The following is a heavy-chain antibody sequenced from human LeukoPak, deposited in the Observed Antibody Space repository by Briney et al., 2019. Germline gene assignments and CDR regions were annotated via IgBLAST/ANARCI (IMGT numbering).Heavy chain of an antibody. CDR3: AREPYSSSWYSYDAFDI. V-gene: IGHV3-48*01. D-gene: IGHD6-13*01. CDR1: GFTFSSYS. Sequence: GGSLRLSCAASGFTFSSYSMNWVRQAPGKGLEWVSYISSSSTIYYADSVKGRFTISRDNAKNSLYLQMNSLRAEDTAVYYCAREPYSSSWYSYDAFDIWGQGTMVTVSS. CDR2: ISSSSTI. J-gene: IGHJ3*02.